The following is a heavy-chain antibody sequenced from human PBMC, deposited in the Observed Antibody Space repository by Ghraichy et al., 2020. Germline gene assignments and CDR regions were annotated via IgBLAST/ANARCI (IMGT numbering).Heavy chain of an antibody. Sequence: GESLNISCAASGFTFSSYSMNWVRQAPGKGLEWVSSITSSSTYIYYADSVKGRFTISRDNAKSSLSLQMNSLRTEDTAVYYCARGGYEGPFDCWGQGTLVTVSS. CDR2: ITSSSTYI. D-gene: IGHD5-12*01. CDR3: ARGGYEGPFDC. J-gene: IGHJ4*02. V-gene: IGHV3-21*01. CDR1: GFTFSSYS.